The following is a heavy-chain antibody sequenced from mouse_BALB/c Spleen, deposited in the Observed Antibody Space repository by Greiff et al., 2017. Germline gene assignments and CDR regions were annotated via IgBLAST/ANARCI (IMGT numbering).Heavy chain of an antibody. CDR2: ISSGGGST. D-gene: IGHD2-14*01. CDR3: ARGYDEAWYFDV. J-gene: IGHJ1*01. Sequence: EVMLVESGGGLVKPGGSLKLSCAASGFAFSSYDMSWVRQTPEKRLEWVAYISSGGGSTYYPDTVKGRFTISRDNAKNTLYLQMSSLKSEDTAMYYCARGYDEAWYFDVWGAGTTVTVSS. CDR1: GFAFSSYD. V-gene: IGHV5-12-1*01.